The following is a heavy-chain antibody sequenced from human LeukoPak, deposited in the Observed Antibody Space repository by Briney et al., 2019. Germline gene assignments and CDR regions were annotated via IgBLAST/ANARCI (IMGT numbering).Heavy chain of an antibody. CDR1: GGSISSGGYS. CDR2: IYHSGST. J-gene: IGHJ4*02. V-gene: IGHV4-30-2*01. CDR3: ARVGYYDSSGYPWGGYIDY. D-gene: IGHD3-22*01. Sequence: SETLSLTCAVSGGSISSGGYSWSWIRQPPGKGLEWIGYIYHSGSTYYNPSLKSRVTISVDRSKNQFSLKLSSVTAADTAVYYCARVGYYDSSGYPWGGYIDYWGRGTLVTVSS.